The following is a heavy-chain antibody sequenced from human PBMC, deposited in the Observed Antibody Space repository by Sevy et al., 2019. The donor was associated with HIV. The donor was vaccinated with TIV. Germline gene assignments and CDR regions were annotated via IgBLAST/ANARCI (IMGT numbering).Heavy chain of an antibody. CDR3: ARDKGLRWFDP. Sequence: GGSLRLSCAASGFTFSNYWMSWVRQAPGKGLEWVANIKQGGSEKYYVDSVKGRFTISRDNAKNSLSLQMNSLRAGDTAMYYCARDKGLRWFDPWGQGTLVTVSS. CDR2: IKQGGSEK. V-gene: IGHV3-7*01. CDR1: GFTFSNYW. J-gene: IGHJ5*02. D-gene: IGHD2-21*02.